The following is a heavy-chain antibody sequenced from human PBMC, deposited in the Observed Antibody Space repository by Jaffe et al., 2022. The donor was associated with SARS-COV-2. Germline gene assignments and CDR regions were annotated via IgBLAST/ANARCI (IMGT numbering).Heavy chain of an antibody. CDR2: INHSGST. Sequence: QVQLQQWGAGLLKPSETLSLTCAVYGGSFSGYYWSWIRQPPGKGLEWIGEINHSGSTNYNPSLKSRVTISVDTSKNQFSLKLSSVTAADTAVYYCARRLRYFDWLRGPFDYWGQGTLVTVSS. CDR1: GGSFSGYY. V-gene: IGHV4-34*01. CDR3: ARRLRYFDWLRGPFDY. J-gene: IGHJ4*02. D-gene: IGHD3-9*01.